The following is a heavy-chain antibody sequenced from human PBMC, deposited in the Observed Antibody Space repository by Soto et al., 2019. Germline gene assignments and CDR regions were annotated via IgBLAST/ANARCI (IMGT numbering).Heavy chain of an antibody. D-gene: IGHD2-2*01. J-gene: IGHJ5*02. V-gene: IGHV1-2*04. CDR3: ARDNSGYCSSTSCYEEWFDP. Sequence: APVQVSSMASGYTFTGYYMHSVRQAPGQGLEWMGWINPNSGGTNYAQKFQGWVTMTRDTSISTAYMELSRLRSDDTAVYYCARDNSGYCSSTSCYEEWFDPRGQGTLVTFSS. CDR1: GYTFTGYY. CDR2: INPNSGGT.